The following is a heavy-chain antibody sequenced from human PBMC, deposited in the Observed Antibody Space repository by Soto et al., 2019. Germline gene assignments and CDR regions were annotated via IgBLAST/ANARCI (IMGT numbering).Heavy chain of an antibody. D-gene: IGHD3-22*01. CDR1: GSTFRSYG. J-gene: IGHJ4*02. V-gene: IGHV3-30*18. CDR2: ISYDGSNK. Sequence: QVQLVESGGGVVQPGRSLRLSCAASGSTFRSYGMHWVRQAPGKGLEWVAGISYDGSNKNYVDSVKGRFTMSRDNSENTLYLQMNSLRAEDAAVYYCAKDTYYHDSTGYYVFDYWGQGTLVTVSS. CDR3: AKDTYYHDSTGYYVFDY.